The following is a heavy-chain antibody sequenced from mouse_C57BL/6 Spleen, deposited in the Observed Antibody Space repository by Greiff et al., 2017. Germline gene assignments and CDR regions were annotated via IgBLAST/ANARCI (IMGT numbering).Heavy chain of an antibody. CDR1: GYTFTSYW. D-gene: IGHD1-1*01. CDR3: ARSTTASFAY. V-gene: IGHV1-64*01. Sequence: VQLQQSGAELVKPGASVKLSCKASGYTFTSYWMHWVKQRPGQGLEWIGMIHPNSGSTNYNEKFKSKATLTVDKSSSTAYMQLSSLTSEDSAVYYCARSTTASFAYWGQGTLVTVSA. CDR2: IHPNSGST. J-gene: IGHJ3*01.